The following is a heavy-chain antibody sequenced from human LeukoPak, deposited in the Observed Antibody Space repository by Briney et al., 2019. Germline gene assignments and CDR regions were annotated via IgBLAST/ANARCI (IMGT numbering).Heavy chain of an antibody. CDR1: GFTFSSYA. J-gene: IGHJ4*02. CDR3: AKDHQYSSSPAVFDY. CDR2: ISGSGGST. Sequence: PGGSLRLSCAASGFTFSSYAMSWVRQAPGKGLEWVSAISGSGGSTYYADSVKGRFTISRDNSKNTLYLQINSLRAEDTAVYYCAKDHQYSSSPAVFDYWGQGTLVTVSS. V-gene: IGHV3-23*01. D-gene: IGHD6-13*01.